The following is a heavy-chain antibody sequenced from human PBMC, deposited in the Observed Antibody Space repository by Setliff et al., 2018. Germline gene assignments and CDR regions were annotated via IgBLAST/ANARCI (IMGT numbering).Heavy chain of an antibody. V-gene: IGHV4-34*01. Sequence: SETLSLTCTVYGGSLSNYYWSLIRQPPGKGLEWIVEINHSGSTNYNSSLKTRVTISVDMSKNQVSLKLSSVTTADTAVYYCARDRTAYRYGMDVWGQGTTVTVSS. CDR2: INHSGST. CDR1: GGSLSNYY. J-gene: IGHJ6*02. D-gene: IGHD3-16*02. CDR3: ARDRTAYRYGMDV.